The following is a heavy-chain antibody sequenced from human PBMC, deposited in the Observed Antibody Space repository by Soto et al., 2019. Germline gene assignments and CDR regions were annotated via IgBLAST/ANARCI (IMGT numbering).Heavy chain of an antibody. CDR3: ARKIRYICHX. CDR2: IKPGGSDL. D-gene: IGHD1-26*01. V-gene: IGHV5-51*01. CDR1: GYRLDGAW. J-gene: IGHJ4*02. Sequence: PGEALKISCKGAGYRLDGAWIGWVRQMPGKGLELMVSIKPGGSDLRYSPSFRGQVTISADAAVNTAFLQWNSLKASDTAMYYCARKIRYICHXWGQGTLVTVSX.